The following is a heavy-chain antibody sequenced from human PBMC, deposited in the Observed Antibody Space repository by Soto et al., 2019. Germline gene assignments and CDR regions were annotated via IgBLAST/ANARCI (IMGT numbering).Heavy chain of an antibody. CDR1: GGTFSSYT. V-gene: IGHV1-69*02. CDR3: AKGYCTNGVCLSFDY. Sequence: QVQLVQSGAEVKKPGSSVKVSCKASGGTFSSYTISWERQAPGQGLDWMGRIIPILGIANYAQKFKGRVTITADKSTSTAYMELSSLRSEDTAVYYCAKGYCTNGVCLSFDYWGQGTLVTVSS. CDR2: IIPILGIA. D-gene: IGHD2-8*01. J-gene: IGHJ4*02.